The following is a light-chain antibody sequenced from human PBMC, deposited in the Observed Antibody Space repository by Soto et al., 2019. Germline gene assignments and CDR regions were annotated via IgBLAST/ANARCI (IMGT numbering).Light chain of an antibody. V-gene: IGKV1-39*01. CDR3: QQSDRVPLT. CDR1: QSINIY. Sequence: DIQMTQSPSSLSASVGDRVTITCRASQSINIYLNWDQQKPGKAPKLQIYATSSLQSGVPSRFSGSGSGTDFTLTISNLQREDFGNYYCQQSDRVPLTFGGGTKVGIK. CDR2: ATS. J-gene: IGKJ4*01.